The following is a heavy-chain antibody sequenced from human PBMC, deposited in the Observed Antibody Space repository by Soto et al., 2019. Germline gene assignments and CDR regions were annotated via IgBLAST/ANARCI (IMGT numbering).Heavy chain of an antibody. V-gene: IGHV1-18*01. J-gene: IGHJ6*02. CDR1: GYTFTSYG. CDR3: ARVGGSSSWSSYYYYGMDV. Sequence: GASVKVSCKASGYTFTSYGISWVRQAPGQGLEWVGWISAYNGNTNYAQKLQGRVTMTTDTSTSTAYMELRSLRSDDTAVYYCARVGGSSSWSSYYYYGMDVWGQGTTVTVSS. CDR2: ISAYNGNT. D-gene: IGHD6-13*01.